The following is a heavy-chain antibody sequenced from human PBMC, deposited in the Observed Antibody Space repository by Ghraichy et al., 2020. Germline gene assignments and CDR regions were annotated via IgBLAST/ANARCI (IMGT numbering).Heavy chain of an antibody. Sequence: SETLSLTCAVFGGSFSADNWSWIRQPPGKGLEWIGEINQSGSTNYNPSIKSRVTISVDRSKNQFSLKLSSVTAANTAVYYCARGARNQNYSDYYYMDVWGIGTTVTVSS. D-gene: IGHD6-6*01. CDR2: INQSGST. J-gene: IGHJ6*03. CDR1: GGSFSADN. V-gene: IGHV4-34*01. CDR3: ARGARNQNYSDYYYMDV.